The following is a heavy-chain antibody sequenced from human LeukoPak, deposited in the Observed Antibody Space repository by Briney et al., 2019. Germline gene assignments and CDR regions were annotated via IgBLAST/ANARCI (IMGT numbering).Heavy chain of an antibody. CDR1: EFTFSNYG. J-gene: IGHJ4*02. V-gene: IGHV3-30*18. CDR3: AKDLNRGPATYHFDY. CDR2: IASDGKDK. Sequence: GGSLRLSCAATEFTFSNYGMHWVRQAPGKGLEWVAVIASDGKDKHYADSVKGRFTISRDNSKNTLYLQMSSLRAEDTALYYCAKDLNRGPATYHFDYWGQGTLVTVSS. D-gene: IGHD1-14*01.